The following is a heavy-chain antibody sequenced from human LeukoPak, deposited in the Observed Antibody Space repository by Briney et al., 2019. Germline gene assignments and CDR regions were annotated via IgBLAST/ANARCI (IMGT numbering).Heavy chain of an antibody. CDR3: ARVVWFGELAYYFDY. V-gene: IGHV1-2*04. Sequence: ASVKVSCKASGYTFTCYYMHWVGQAPGQGGEGMGWINPNSGGTNYAQKFQGWVTMTRDTSISTAYMELSRLRSDDTAVYYCARVVWFGELAYYFDYWGQGTLVTVSS. CDR2: INPNSGGT. CDR1: GYTFTCYY. D-gene: IGHD3-10*01. J-gene: IGHJ4*02.